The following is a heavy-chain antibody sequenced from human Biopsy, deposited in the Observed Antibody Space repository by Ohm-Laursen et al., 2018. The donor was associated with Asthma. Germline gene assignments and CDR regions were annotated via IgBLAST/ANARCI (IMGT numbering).Heavy chain of an antibody. J-gene: IGHJ1*01. D-gene: IGHD3-3*02. V-gene: IGHV3-7*01. CDR2: IKHDGSEK. CDR1: GFTFGDYW. CDR3: ARTFHFWSPYHAEHYQL. Sequence: SLRLSCAASGFTFGDYWMSWVRQVPGKGLEWVANIKHDGSEKNHVDSLKGRLTISGDNAKNSLYLQMNSLRAEDTAVYYCARTFHFWSPYHAEHYQLWGQGTLVTVSS.